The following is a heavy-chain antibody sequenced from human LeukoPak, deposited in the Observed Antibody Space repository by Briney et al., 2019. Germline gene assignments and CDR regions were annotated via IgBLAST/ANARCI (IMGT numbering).Heavy chain of an antibody. CDR1: GGSISSSGYY. CDR2: IYYSGIT. J-gene: IGHJ4*02. Sequence: SETLSLTCTVSGGSISSSGYYWGWIRQSPGEGLEWIGNIYYSGITYYNPSLKSRVTISVDTSKNQFSLKLSSVTAADTAVYYCARAEAIKYYFDYWGQGTLVTVSS. CDR3: ARAEAIKYYFDY. V-gene: IGHV4-39*07.